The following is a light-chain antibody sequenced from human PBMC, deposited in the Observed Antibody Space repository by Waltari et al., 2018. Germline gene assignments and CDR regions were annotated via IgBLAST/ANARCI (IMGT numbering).Light chain of an antibody. J-gene: IGLJ2*01. Sequence: QSVLTQPPSVSGAPGQRVTISCTGSSPNIGAGYDVHWYQQFPGTAPKLLIYGNSNRPSGVPDRFSGSKSGTSASLAITGLQAEDEADYYCQSYDSSLSGPVVFGGGTKLTVL. CDR1: SPNIGAGYD. CDR3: QSYDSSLSGPVV. CDR2: GNS. V-gene: IGLV1-40*01.